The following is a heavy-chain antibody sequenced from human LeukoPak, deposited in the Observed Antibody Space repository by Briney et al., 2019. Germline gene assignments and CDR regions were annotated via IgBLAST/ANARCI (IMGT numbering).Heavy chain of an antibody. CDR3: AKELVVGASRGNFDY. V-gene: IGHV3-30*02. CDR1: GFTFSSYG. Sequence: GGSLRLSCAASGFTFSSYGMHWVRQAPGKGLEWVAFIRYDGSNKYYADSVKGRFTISRDNSKNTLYLQMNSLRAEDTAVYYCAKELVVGASRGNFDYWGQGTLVTVSS. J-gene: IGHJ4*02. D-gene: IGHD1-26*01. CDR2: IRYDGSNK.